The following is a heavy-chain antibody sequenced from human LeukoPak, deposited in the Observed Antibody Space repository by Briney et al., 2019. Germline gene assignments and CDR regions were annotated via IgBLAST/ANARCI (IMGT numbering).Heavy chain of an antibody. V-gene: IGHV3-64D*09. CDR3: AVHPEFSGPGVHEP. CDR1: GFTFSRYA. CDR2: MSGNGGRT. J-gene: IGHJ5*02. D-gene: IGHD6-25*01. Sequence: PGGSLRLSCSDSGFTFSRYAVHWVRQAPGKGLEYVSAMSGNGGRTHYADSVKGRFTISRDNPKKIVYLQMRSLRAGDTAVYYCAVHPEFSGPGVHEPWGQGTLVTVSS.